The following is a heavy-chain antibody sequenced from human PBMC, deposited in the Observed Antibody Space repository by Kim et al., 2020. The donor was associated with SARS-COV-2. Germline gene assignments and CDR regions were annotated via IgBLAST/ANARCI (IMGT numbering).Heavy chain of an antibody. CDR3: ARVGIYGGNLPIQWDY. J-gene: IGHJ4*02. CDR2: ISAYNGNT. D-gene: IGHD4-17*01. Sequence: ASVKVSCKASGYTFTSYGISWVRQAPGQGLEWMGWISAYNGNTNYAQKLQGRVTMTTDTSTSTAYMELRSLRSDDTAVYYCARVGIYGGNLPIQWDYWGQGTLVTVSS. V-gene: IGHV1-18*01. CDR1: GYTFTSYG.